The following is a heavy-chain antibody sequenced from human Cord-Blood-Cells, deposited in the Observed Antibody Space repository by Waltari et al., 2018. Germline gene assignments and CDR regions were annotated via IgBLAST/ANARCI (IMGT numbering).Heavy chain of an antibody. CDR1: GFTFSDYY. D-gene: IGHD6-13*01. CDR3: ARELNTGYSSSWYFDY. J-gene: IGHJ4*02. CDR2: ISSSGSTI. Sequence: QVQLVESGGGLVKPGGSLRLSCAASGFTFSDYYMSWIRQAPGKGLEWVSYISSSGSTIYYADSVKGRFTISRDNTKNSLYLQMNSLRAEDTAVYYCARELNTGYSSSWYFDYWGQGTLVTVSS. V-gene: IGHV3-11*01.